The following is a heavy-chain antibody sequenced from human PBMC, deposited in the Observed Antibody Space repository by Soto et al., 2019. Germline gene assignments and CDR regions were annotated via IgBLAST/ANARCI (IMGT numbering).Heavy chain of an antibody. CDR1: GYSFTGYY. J-gene: IGHJ4*02. D-gene: IGHD3-16*01. Sequence: SVEVSCKASGYSFTGYYMHWVRQAPGQGLEWMGWINPNSGGTNYAQKFQGRVTMTRDTSISTAYMELSRLRSDDTAVYYCARVGYYDYVWGDSDYWGQGTLVTVSS. CDR2: INPNSGGT. CDR3: ARVGYYDYVWGDSDY. V-gene: IGHV1-2*02.